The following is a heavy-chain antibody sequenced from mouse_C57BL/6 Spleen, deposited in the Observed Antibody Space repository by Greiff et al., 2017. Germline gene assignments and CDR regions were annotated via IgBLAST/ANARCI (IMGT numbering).Heavy chain of an antibody. CDR2: SRNKANDYTT. CDR1: GFTFSDFY. D-gene: IGHD2-1*01. Sequence: EVHLVESGGGLVQSGRSLRLSCATSGFTFSDFYMEWVRQAPGKGLEWIAASRNKANDYTTEYSASVKGRFIVSRDTSQSILYLQMNALRAEDTAIYYCARDAPIYYGSFAYWGQGTLVTVSA. CDR3: ARDAPIYYGSFAY. V-gene: IGHV7-1*01. J-gene: IGHJ3*01.